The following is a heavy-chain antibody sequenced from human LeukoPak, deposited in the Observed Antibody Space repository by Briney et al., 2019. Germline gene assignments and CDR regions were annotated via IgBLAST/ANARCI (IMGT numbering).Heavy chain of an antibody. CDR3: AKGAYYAPDYGMDV. D-gene: IGHD2/OR15-2a*01. CDR2: ISYDGSHK. V-gene: IGHV3-30*18. CDR1: GFSFSTHD. Sequence: GGSLRLSCAASGFSFSTHDMHWVRQAPGKGLEWVAVISYDGSHKDYADSVKGQFTISRDNSKNTLYLQMNSLRPADTAVYYCAKGAYYAPDYGMDVWGQGTTVTVSS. J-gene: IGHJ6*02.